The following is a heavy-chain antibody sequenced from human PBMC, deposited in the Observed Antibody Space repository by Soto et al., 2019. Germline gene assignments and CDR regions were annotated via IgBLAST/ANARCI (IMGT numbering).Heavy chain of an antibody. Sequence: PGGSLRLSCAASGFTFSSYAMHWVRQAPGKGLEWVAVISYDGSNKYYADSVKGRFTISRDNSKNTLYLQMNSLRAGDTAVYYCARAQDSRGKLPQFDYWGQGTLVTVSS. J-gene: IGHJ4*02. CDR3: ARAQDSRGKLPQFDY. CDR2: ISYDGSNK. CDR1: GFTFSSYA. V-gene: IGHV3-30-3*01. D-gene: IGHD2-15*01.